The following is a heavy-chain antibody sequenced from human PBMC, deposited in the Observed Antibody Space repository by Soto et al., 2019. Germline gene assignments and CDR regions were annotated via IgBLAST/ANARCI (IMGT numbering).Heavy chain of an antibody. Sequence: GRSLRLSCAASGSTFSSYAVRWVRQAPGKGLEWVSAISGSGGSTYYADSVKGRFTISRDNSKNTLYLQMNSLRAEDTAVYYCLRFLEWADALDIWGQGTMVTVPS. CDR1: GSTFSSYA. CDR3: LRFLEWADALDI. V-gene: IGHV3-23*01. J-gene: IGHJ3*02. D-gene: IGHD3-3*01. CDR2: ISGSGGST.